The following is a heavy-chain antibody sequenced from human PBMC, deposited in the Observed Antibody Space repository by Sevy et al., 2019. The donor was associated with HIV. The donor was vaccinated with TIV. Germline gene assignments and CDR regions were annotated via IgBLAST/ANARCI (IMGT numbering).Heavy chain of an antibody. V-gene: IGHV3-23*01. J-gene: IGHJ4*02. CDR1: GFTFSSYA. CDR3: AGEGCSKPHDY. CDR2: FSFGCGKI. Sequence: GGSLRLSCAASGFTFSSYAMSWVRQAPGKGLEWVSTFSFGCGKINYADSVKGRFTISRDNSKNTLYLQMHSLRAEDMAVYYCAGEGCSKPHDYWGQGTLVTVSS. D-gene: IGHD3-10*02.